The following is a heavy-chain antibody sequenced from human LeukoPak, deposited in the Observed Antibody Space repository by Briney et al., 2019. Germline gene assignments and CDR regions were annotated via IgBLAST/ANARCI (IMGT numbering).Heavy chain of an antibody. J-gene: IGHJ3*02. CDR2: ISYDGSNK. CDR3: ARDRNLGFDWVYDAFDI. CDR1: GFTFSSYA. V-gene: IGHV3-30-3*01. D-gene: IGHD3-9*01. Sequence: PGRSLRLSCAASGFTFSSYAMHWVRQAPGKGLEWVAVISYDGSNKYYADSVKGRFTISRDNAKNSLYLQMNSLRAEDTAVYYCARDRNLGFDWVYDAFDIWGQGTMVTVSS.